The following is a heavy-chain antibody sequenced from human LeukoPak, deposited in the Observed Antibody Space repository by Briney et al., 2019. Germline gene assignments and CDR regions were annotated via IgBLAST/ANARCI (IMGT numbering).Heavy chain of an antibody. V-gene: IGHV4-39*01. Sequence: SETLSLTCTVSGGSISSSSYYWGWIRQPPGKGLEWIGSIYYSGSTYYNPSLKSRVTISVDTSKNQFSLKLSSVTAADTAVYYCATRFGPGGSRSVFSYSSGWYYFDYWGQGTLVTVSS. CDR2: IYYSGST. J-gene: IGHJ4*02. D-gene: IGHD6-19*01. CDR3: ATRFGPGGSRSVFSYSSGWYYFDY. CDR1: GGSISSSSYY.